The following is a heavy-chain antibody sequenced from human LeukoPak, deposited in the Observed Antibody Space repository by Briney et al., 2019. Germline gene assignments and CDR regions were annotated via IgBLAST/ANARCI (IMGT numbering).Heavy chain of an antibody. CDR2: ISYDGSNK. Sequence: PGRSLRLSCAASGFTFSSYGMPWVRQAPGKGLEWVAVISYDGSNKYYADSVKGRFTISRDNSKNTLYLQMNSLRAEDTAVYYCAKNFDYWGQGTLVTVSS. CDR1: GFTFSSYG. CDR3: AKNFDY. J-gene: IGHJ4*02. V-gene: IGHV3-30*18.